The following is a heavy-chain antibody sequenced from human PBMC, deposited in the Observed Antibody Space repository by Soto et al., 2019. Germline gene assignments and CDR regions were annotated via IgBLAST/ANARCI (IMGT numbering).Heavy chain of an antibody. CDR2: ISAYNGNT. Sequence: GASVKGSCKASGYTFTSYGISWVRQAPGQGLEWMGWISAYNGNTNYAQKLQGRVTMTTDTSTSTAYMELRSLRSDDTAVYYCARDARGVVPAAFSYYYYYGMDVWGQGTTVTVSS. CDR3: ARDARGVVPAAFSYYYYYGMDV. CDR1: GYTFTSYG. V-gene: IGHV1-18*01. J-gene: IGHJ6*02. D-gene: IGHD2-2*01.